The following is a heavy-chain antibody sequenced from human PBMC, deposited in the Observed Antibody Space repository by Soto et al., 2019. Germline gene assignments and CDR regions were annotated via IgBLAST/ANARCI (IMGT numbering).Heavy chain of an antibody. V-gene: IGHV4-34*01. D-gene: IGHD2-15*01. CDR1: GRTFSIYY. CDR2: INHSGST. Sequence: SETLSLTFGPYGRTFSIYYWSWIRKPPGKGLERIGEINHSGSTNYNPSLKSRVTISVDTSKNQFSLKLSSVTAADTAVYYCAREGGGYCSGGSCQVDYWGQGTLVTVS. J-gene: IGHJ4*02. CDR3: AREGGGYCSGGSCQVDY.